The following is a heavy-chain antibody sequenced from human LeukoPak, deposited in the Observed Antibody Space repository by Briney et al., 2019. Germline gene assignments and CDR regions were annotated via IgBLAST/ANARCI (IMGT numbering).Heavy chain of an antibody. CDR2: IYYSGST. D-gene: IGHD2-21*02. V-gene: IGHV4-39*07. Sequence: KPSETLSLTCTVSGGSISSSSYYWGWIRQPPGKGLGWIGSIYYSGSTYYNPSLKSRVTISVDTSKNQFSLKLSSVTAADTAVYYCARVTPGGYCGGDCYPGGFDPWGQGTLVTVSS. CDR1: GGSISSSSYY. CDR3: ARVTPGGYCGGDCYPGGFDP. J-gene: IGHJ5*02.